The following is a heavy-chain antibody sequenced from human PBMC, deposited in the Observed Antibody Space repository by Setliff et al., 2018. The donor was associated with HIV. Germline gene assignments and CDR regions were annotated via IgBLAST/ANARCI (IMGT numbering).Heavy chain of an antibody. CDR2: IKQDGSER. D-gene: IGHD3-10*01. V-gene: IGHV3-7*01. J-gene: IGHJ3*02. Sequence: GGSLRLSCVASGITFSSYWMSWVRQAPGKGLEWVANIKQDGSERSYVDSVKGRFTISRDNAKNSLYLQMNSLRAEDTAVYYCARETMVRGVIPPDAFDIWGQGTMVTVSS. CDR1: GITFSSYW. CDR3: ARETMVRGVIPPDAFDI.